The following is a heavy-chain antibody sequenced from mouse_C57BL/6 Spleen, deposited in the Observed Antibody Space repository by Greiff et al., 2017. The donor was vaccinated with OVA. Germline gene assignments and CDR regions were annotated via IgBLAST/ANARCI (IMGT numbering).Heavy chain of an antibody. CDR1: GYAFSSYW. J-gene: IGHJ4*01. CDR2: IYPGDGDT. D-gene: IGHD1-1*01. Sequence: QVQLQQSGAELVKPGASVKLSCKASGYAFSSYWMNWVKQRPGQGLEWIGQIYPGDGDTNYNGKFKGKATVTADKSSSTASMQLSSLTSEVSAVYFCAKSAGSSYVYYDMDYWGQGTSVTVSS. V-gene: IGHV1-80*01. CDR3: AKSAGSSYVYYDMDY.